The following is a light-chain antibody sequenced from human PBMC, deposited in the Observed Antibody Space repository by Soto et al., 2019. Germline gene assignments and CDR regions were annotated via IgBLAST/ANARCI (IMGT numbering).Light chain of an antibody. J-gene: IGLJ3*02. CDR2: FNSDGSH. CDR3: QTWDSGSWV. CDR1: SGHSSYA. Sequence: QSVLTQSPSASASLGASVKITCTLSSGHSSYAIAWHQQQPEKGPRYLMKFNSDGSHSKGDGHTDTFSGSSSGAERYLSISRPQSEDESDYVCQTWDSGSWVFGGGTKLTVL. V-gene: IGLV4-69*01.